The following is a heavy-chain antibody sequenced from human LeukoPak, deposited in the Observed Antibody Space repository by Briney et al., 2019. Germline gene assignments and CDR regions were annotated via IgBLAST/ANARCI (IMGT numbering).Heavy chain of an antibody. CDR3: ARRYCSSSSCTFDY. Sequence: GGSLRLSCAASGFTFSTFEMNWVRQAPGKGLEWVSYISTTGSAIYYADSVKGRFTISRDNAKNSLYLQMNSLRAEDTAVYYCARRYCSSSSCTFDYWGQGTLVTVSS. CDR2: ISTTGSAI. V-gene: IGHV3-48*03. J-gene: IGHJ4*02. D-gene: IGHD2-2*01. CDR1: GFTFSTFE.